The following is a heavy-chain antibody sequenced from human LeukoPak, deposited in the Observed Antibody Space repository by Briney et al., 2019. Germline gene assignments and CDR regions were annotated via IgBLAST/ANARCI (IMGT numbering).Heavy chain of an antibody. V-gene: IGHV3-23*01. J-gene: IGHJ3*02. CDR3: AREFYPRRTFDI. CDR1: GFTFSSYG. Sequence: GGSLRLSCAASGFTFSSYGMSWVRQAPGKGLEWVSAISGSGGSTYYADSVKGRFTISRDNSKNTLYLQMNSLRAEDTAVYYCAREFYPRRTFDIWGQGTMVTVSS. CDR2: ISGSGGST. D-gene: IGHD3-3*01.